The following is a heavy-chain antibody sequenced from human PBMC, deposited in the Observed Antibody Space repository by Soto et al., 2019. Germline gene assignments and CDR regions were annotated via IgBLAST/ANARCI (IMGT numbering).Heavy chain of an antibody. CDR1: GFTFSSYG. Sequence: GGSLRLSCAASGFTFSSYGMHWVRQAPGKGLEWVAVISYDGSNKYYADSVKGRFTISRDNSKNTLYLQMNSLRAEDTAVYHCAKAVLSDYWGQGTLVTVSS. J-gene: IGHJ4*02. CDR2: ISYDGSNK. D-gene: IGHD3-16*01. CDR3: AKAVLSDY. V-gene: IGHV3-30*18.